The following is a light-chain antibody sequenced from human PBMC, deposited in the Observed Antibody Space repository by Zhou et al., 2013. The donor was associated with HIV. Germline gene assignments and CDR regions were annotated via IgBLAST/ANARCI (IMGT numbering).Light chain of an antibody. V-gene: IGKV1D-16*01. CDR1: QGISSW. CDR2: AAN. CDR3: QQYNTYPFT. J-gene: IGKJ3*01. Sequence: DIQMTQFPSSVSASVGDRVSITCRASQGISSWLAWYQQKPGKAPKLLIFAANTLQSGVPSRFSGSGSGTDFALTITGLQPEDIGTYYCQQYNTYPFTFGPGTRVDFK.